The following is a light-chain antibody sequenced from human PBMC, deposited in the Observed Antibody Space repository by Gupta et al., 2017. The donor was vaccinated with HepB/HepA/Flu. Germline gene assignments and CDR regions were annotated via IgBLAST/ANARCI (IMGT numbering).Light chain of an antibody. Sequence: QSALTQSAPVSGSPGQSTTISCTGTSGIVGGYNYVSWYQQHTSKAPKLMIYDVSNRPAGVASRFSDSKSGNTASLTISGRQEEDEADYWSSSDTSRSTHVFGAGTKVTVL. CDR1: SGIVGGYNY. CDR2: DVS. CDR3: SSDTSRSTHV. J-gene: IGLJ1*01. V-gene: IGLV2-14*01.